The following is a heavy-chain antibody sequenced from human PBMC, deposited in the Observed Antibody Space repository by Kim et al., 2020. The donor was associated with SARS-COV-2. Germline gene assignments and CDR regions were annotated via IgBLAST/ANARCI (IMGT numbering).Heavy chain of an antibody. V-gene: IGHV3-33*05. CDR3: AREGGRMVRGVIQPAFFDY. J-gene: IGHJ4*02. D-gene: IGHD3-10*01. CDR1: GFTFSSYG. CDR2: ISYDGSNK. Sequence: GGSLRLSCAASGFTFSSYGMHWVRQAPGKGLEWVAVISYDGSNKYYADSVKGRFTISRDNSKNTLYLQMNSLRAEDTAVYYCAREGGRMVRGVIQPAFFDYWGQGTLVTVSS.